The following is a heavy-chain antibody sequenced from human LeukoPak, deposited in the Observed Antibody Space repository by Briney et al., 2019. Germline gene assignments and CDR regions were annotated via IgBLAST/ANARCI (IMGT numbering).Heavy chain of an antibody. CDR1: GFTFSSYG. CDR2: ISSSSSYI. J-gene: IGHJ4*02. D-gene: IGHD3-16*01. Sequence: GGSLRLSCAASGFTFSSYGMSWVRRAPGKGLEWVSSISSSSSYIYYADSVKGRFTISRDNANNSLYLQMNSLRAEDTTVYYCARGDSGGMDYWGQGTLVTVSS. V-gene: IGHV3-21*01. CDR3: ARGDSGGMDY.